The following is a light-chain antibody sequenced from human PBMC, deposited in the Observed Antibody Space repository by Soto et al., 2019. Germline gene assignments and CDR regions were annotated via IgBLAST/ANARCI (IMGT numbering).Light chain of an antibody. CDR3: SSFTGGNNLV. CDR2: DVT. CDR1: SSDIGGYNS. Sequence: LTQSPSASGSPGQSVTISCTGTSSDIGGYNSVSWYQQHPGKAPKVMIYDVTKRPSGVPDRFSGSKSGNTASLTVSALQAEDEADYYCSSFTGGNNLVFGTGTKVTVL. J-gene: IGLJ1*01. V-gene: IGLV2-8*01.